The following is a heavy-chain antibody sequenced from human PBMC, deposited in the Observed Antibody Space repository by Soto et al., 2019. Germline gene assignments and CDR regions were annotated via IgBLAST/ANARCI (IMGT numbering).Heavy chain of an antibody. D-gene: IGHD3-22*01. CDR1: GGSFSGYY. CDR2: INHSGST. CDR3: ARINGYDRSGYYYRNHFYYGIDA. Sequence: PSETLSLTCAVYGGSFSGYYWSWIRQPPGKGLEWIGEINHSGSTNYNPSLKSRVTISVDTSKNQFSLKLSSVTAADTAVYYCARINGYDRSGYYYRNHFYYGIDAWGQGTTVTVPS. V-gene: IGHV4-34*01. J-gene: IGHJ6*02.